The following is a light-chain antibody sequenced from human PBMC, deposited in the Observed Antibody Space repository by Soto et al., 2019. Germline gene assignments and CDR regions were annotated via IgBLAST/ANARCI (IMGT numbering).Light chain of an antibody. CDR1: QSLSKTY. Sequence: EIVLTQSPGTLSSSPGERATLSCRASQSLSKTYLAWYQKKPGQAPRLLIDGASNRATGIPDRFSGSGSGTDFTLTISRLEPEDFAVYYCQQYVSPPWTFCQGTKVEIK. CDR2: GAS. V-gene: IGKV3-20*01. CDR3: QQYVSPPWT. J-gene: IGKJ1*01.